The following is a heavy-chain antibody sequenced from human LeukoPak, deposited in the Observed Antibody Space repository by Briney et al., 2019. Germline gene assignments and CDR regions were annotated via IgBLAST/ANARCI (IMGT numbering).Heavy chain of an antibody. CDR1: GFTFSHYR. CDR3: AKDAVGATAYYFDY. D-gene: IGHD1-26*01. Sequence: GGSLRLSCTASGFTFSHYRMTWVRQAPGKGLEWVSAISSSGDTYYADSVRGRFTISRDNSKNTLYLQMNSLRAEDTAVYSCAKDAVGATAYYFDYWGQGTLVTVSS. CDR2: ISSSGDT. V-gene: IGHV3-23*01. J-gene: IGHJ4*02.